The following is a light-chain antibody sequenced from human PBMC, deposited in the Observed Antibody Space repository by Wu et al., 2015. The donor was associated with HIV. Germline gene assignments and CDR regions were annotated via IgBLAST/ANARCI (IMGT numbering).Light chain of an antibody. Sequence: EIVMTQSPATLSVSPGERATLSCRASQSVISNYLAWYQQKPGQAPRLLIYGASTRATGIPARFSGSGSGTDFTLTISSLEPEDFAVYYCQQRSNWPITFGQGTRLEIK. CDR2: GAS. CDR3: QQRSNWPIT. J-gene: IGKJ5*01. CDR1: QSVISNY. V-gene: IGKV3D-20*02.